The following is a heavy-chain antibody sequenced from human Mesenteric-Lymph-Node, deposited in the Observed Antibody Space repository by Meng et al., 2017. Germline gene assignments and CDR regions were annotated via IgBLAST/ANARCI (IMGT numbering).Heavy chain of an antibody. CDR3: AKGEDIVATISMDFDY. CDR2: ISGSGGST. CDR1: GFTFSSYA. V-gene: IGHV3-23*01. Sequence: GGSLRLSCAASGFTFSSYAMHWVRQAPGKGLEWVSAISGSGGSTYYADSVKGRFTISRDNSKNTLYLQMNSLRAEDTAVYYCAKGEDIVATISMDFDYWGQGTLVTVSS. J-gene: IGHJ4*02. D-gene: IGHD5-12*01.